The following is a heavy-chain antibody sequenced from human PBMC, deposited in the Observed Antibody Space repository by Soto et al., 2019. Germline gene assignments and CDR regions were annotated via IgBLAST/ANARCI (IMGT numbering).Heavy chain of an antibody. CDR1: GYTFTSYA. CDR3: ARAFIVVVPAALGY. Sequence: ASVKVSCKASGYTFTSYAMHWVRQAPGQRLEWMGWINAGNGNTKYSQKFQGRVTITRDTSASTAYMELSSLRSEDTAVYYCARAFIVVVPAALGYWGQGTLVTV. V-gene: IGHV1-3*01. D-gene: IGHD2-2*01. J-gene: IGHJ4*02. CDR2: INAGNGNT.